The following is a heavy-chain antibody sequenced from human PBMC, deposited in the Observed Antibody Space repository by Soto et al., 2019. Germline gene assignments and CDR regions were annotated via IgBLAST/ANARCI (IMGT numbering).Heavy chain of an antibody. Sequence: EVQWVESGGRLVEPGGSLRLSCAASGFDLSLYSISWVRQAPGKGLEWVSFIFNSDESQYYAASVKGRFAISRDNAKNSVYLQMYSLRAEDTAVYYCAREEGYCGGVSCFRSAFDLWGQGTVVTVSS. V-gene: IGHV3-21*01. CDR1: GFDLSLYS. D-gene: IGHD2-15*01. J-gene: IGHJ3*01. CDR2: IFNSDESQ. CDR3: AREEGYCGGVSCFRSAFDL.